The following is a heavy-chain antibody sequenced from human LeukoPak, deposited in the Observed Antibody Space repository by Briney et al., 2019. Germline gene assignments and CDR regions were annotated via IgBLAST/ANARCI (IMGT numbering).Heavy chain of an antibody. Sequence: ASVKVSCKASGGTFSSYAISWVRQVPGQGLEWMGGIIPIFGTANYAQKFQGRVTITADESTSTAYMELSSLRSEDTAVYYCARDLCSSTSCYEGFDPWGQGTLVTVSS. CDR1: GGTFSSYA. CDR2: IIPIFGTA. J-gene: IGHJ5*02. CDR3: ARDLCSSTSCYEGFDP. D-gene: IGHD2-2*01. V-gene: IGHV1-69*13.